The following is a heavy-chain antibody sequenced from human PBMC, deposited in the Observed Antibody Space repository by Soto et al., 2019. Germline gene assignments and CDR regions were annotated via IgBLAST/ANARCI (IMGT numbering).Heavy chain of an antibody. Sequence: ASVKVSCKASGYTFTSYYMHWVRQAPGQGLEWMGIINPSGGSTSYAQKFQGRVTMTRDTSTSTVYMELSSLRSEDTAMYYCTRHESVYGSGSYYVDYWGQGTLVTVSS. J-gene: IGHJ4*02. CDR1: GYTFTSYY. V-gene: IGHV1-46*01. CDR3: TRHESVYGSGSYYVDY. D-gene: IGHD3-10*01. CDR2: INPSGGST.